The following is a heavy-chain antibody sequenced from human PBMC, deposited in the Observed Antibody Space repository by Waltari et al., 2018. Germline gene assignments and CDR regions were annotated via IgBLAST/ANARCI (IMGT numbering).Heavy chain of an antibody. Sequence: QVQLQESGPGLVKPSETLSLTCTVSGGSISSYYWSWIRQPPGMGLEWIGYIYYSGGPNYHPALKGRVLISVDTSKNQFSLKLSSVTAADTAVYYCARAMVRGAVSPRRDAFDIWGQGTMVTVSS. CDR3: ARAMVRGAVSPRRDAFDI. CDR2: IYYSGGP. D-gene: IGHD3-10*01. V-gene: IGHV4-59*01. J-gene: IGHJ3*02. CDR1: GGSISSYY.